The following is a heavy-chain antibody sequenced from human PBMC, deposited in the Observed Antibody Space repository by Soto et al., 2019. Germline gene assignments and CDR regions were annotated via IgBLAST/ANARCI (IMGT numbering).Heavy chain of an antibody. D-gene: IGHD7-27*01. Sequence: WIRQYPGNGLEWIGYVSHDGTTYYNPSLESRVAISVDTSKNQFSLKVTSLTAADTAVYYCARDPFWGAGLYGIDVLGQGTTVTVS. J-gene: IGHJ6*02. CDR2: VSHDGTT. V-gene: IGHV4-30-4*06. CDR3: ARDPFWGAGLYGIDV.